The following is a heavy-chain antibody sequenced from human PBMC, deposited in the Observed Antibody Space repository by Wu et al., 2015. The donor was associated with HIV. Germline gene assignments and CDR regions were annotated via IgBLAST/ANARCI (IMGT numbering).Heavy chain of an antibody. CDR1: GYTFTGYY. J-gene: IGHJ5*02. V-gene: IGHV1-2*02. Sequence: QVQLVQSGAEVKKPGASVKVSCKASGYTFTGYYMHWVRQAPGQGLEWMGWINPNSGGTNYAQKFQGRVTMTRDTSISTAYMELSRLRSDDTAVYYCARFMVTTTYCSGGSCHNWFDPWGQGTLVTVSS. D-gene: IGHD2-15*01. CDR3: ARFMVTTTYCSGGSCHNWFDP. CDR2: INPNSGGT.